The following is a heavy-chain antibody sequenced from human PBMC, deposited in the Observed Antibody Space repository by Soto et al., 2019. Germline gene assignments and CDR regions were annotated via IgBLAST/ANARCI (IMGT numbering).Heavy chain of an antibody. J-gene: IGHJ3*02. CDR1: GYTFTSYY. Sequence: ASVKVSCKASGYTFTSYYMHWVLQAPGQGLEWMGIINPSGGSTSYAQKFQGRVTMTRDTSTSTVYMELSSLRSEDTAVYYCARDQEQFNDFWSGYIATYNAFDIWGQGTMVTVSS. CDR3: ARDQEQFNDFWSGYIATYNAFDI. CDR2: INPSGGST. V-gene: IGHV1-46*01. D-gene: IGHD3-3*01.